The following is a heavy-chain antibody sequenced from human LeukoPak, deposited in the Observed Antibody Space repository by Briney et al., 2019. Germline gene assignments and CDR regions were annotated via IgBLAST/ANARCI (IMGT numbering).Heavy chain of an antibody. CDR1: GFTFSNYW. J-gene: IGHJ4*02. CDR2: IKEDGSEK. V-gene: IGHV3-7*04. Sequence: GGSLRLSCEVSGFTFSNYWMTWVRQAPGKGLEWVANIKEDGSEKNYVDSVKGRSTISTDNAKNSLYLQMNSLRAEDTAVYYCARGGSDSDYWGQGTLVTVSS. CDR3: ARGGSDSDY. D-gene: IGHD6-6*01.